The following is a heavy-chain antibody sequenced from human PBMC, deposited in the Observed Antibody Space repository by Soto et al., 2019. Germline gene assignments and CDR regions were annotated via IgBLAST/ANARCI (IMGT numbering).Heavy chain of an antibody. Sequence: SETLSLTCTVSGGSISSYYWSWIRQPPGKGLEWIGYIYYSGSTNYNPSLKSRVTISVDTSKNQFSLKLSSVTAADTAVYYCARDLADYYDRSGYGLDVWGQGTTVTVSS. CDR3: ARDLADYYDRSGYGLDV. CDR2: IYYSGST. CDR1: GGSISSYY. V-gene: IGHV4-59*01. J-gene: IGHJ6*02. D-gene: IGHD3-22*01.